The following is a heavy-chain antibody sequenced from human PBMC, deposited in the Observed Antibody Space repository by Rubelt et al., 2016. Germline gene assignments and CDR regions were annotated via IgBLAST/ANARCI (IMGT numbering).Heavy chain of an antibody. Sequence: QVQLVQSGAEVKKPGSSVKVSCKASGGTFSSYAISWVRQAPGQGLEWMGRILPILVIANYAQKFQGRVTITADKSTSTADMELSSLRSEDTAVYYCATTGGRADFDYWGQGTLVTVSS. CDR3: ATTGGRADFDY. J-gene: IGHJ4*02. CDR1: GGTFSSYA. D-gene: IGHD1-26*01. CDR2: ILPILVIA. V-gene: IGHV1-69*04.